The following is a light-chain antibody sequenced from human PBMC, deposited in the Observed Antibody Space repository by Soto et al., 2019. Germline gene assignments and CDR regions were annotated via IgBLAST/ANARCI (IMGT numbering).Light chain of an antibody. CDR1: QSVRSN. Sequence: IVLTQSPANLSVSPGERATLSCRASQSVRSNLAWYQQKPGQAPRLLIFGATTRATNISARFTGSGSGTEFTLTISSLQSEDFAVYYCQQYVNWPPLTFGGGTKVEIK. J-gene: IGKJ4*01. CDR2: GAT. CDR3: QQYVNWPPLT. V-gene: IGKV3-15*01.